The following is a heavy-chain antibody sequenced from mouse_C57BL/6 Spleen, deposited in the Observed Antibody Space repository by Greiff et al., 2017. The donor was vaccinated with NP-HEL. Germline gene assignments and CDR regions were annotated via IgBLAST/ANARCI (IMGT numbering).Heavy chain of an antibody. V-gene: IGHV1-69*01. D-gene: IGHD2-1*01. Sequence: QVHVKQPGAELVMPGASVKLSCKASGYTFTSYWMHWVKQRPGQGLEWIGEIDPSDSYTNYNQKFKGKSTLTVDKSSSTAYMQLSSLTSEDSAVYYCARRGIYYGKGDYAMDYWGQGTSVTVSS. CDR3: ARRGIYYGKGDYAMDY. CDR2: IDPSDSYT. CDR1: GYTFTSYW. J-gene: IGHJ4*01.